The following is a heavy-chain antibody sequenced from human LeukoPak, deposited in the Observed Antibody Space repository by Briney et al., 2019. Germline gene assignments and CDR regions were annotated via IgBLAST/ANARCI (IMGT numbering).Heavy chain of an antibody. Sequence: SETLSLTCAVSGGFISSSNWWSWVRQPPGKGLEWIGSIYKTGSTNYSPSLKSRVFISVDTSNNQFSLNLSSVTAADTAVYFCTRHQTNNYGPGTPFDFWGQGTLVSVSS. CDR2: IYKTGST. V-gene: IGHV4-4*02. CDR3: TRHQTNNYGPGTPFDF. J-gene: IGHJ4*02. CDR1: GGFISSSNW. D-gene: IGHD3-10*01.